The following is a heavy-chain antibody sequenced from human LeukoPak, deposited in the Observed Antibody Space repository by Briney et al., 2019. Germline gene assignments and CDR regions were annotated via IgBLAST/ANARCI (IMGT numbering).Heavy chain of an antibody. D-gene: IGHD3-9*01. CDR2: FDPEDGET. CDR3: ATVPDHLVIFDY. CDR1: GYTLTELS. V-gene: IGHV1-24*01. J-gene: IGHJ4*02. Sequence: GASVKVSCKVSGYTLTELSMHWVRQAPGKGLEWMGGFDPEDGETIYAQKFQGRVTMTEDTSTDTAYMELSSLRSEDTAVYYCATVPDHLVIFDYWGQGTLVTVSS.